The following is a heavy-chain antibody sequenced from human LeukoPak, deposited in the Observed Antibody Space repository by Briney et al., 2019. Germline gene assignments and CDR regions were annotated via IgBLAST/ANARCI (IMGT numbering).Heavy chain of an antibody. V-gene: IGHV5-51*01. Sequence: GESLKISCKGSGYSFTIYWIGWVRQMPGKGLEWMGISPSFQGQVTISADKSISTTYLQWSSLKASDTAMYYCVRSTMVRGVISMDVRGQGTTVTVSS. CDR1: GYSFTIYW. CDR3: VRSTMVRGVISMDV. J-gene: IGHJ6*02. D-gene: IGHD3-10*01.